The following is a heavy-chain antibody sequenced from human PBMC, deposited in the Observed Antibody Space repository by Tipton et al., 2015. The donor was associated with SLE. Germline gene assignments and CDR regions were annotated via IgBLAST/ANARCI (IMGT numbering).Heavy chain of an antibody. D-gene: IGHD5-18*01. J-gene: IGHJ4*02. Sequence: QVQLVQSGAEVKKPGASVKVSCKASGYTFANYGISWVRQAPGQGLEWMGWISAYNGNTNYAQKFQDRFTMTTDTSTSTADMELRSLRSDDTAIYYCARVRVDTAMGVFDFWGQGTLVTVSS. CDR3: ARVRVDTAMGVFDF. CDR2: ISAYNGNT. V-gene: IGHV1-18*01. CDR1: GYTFANYG.